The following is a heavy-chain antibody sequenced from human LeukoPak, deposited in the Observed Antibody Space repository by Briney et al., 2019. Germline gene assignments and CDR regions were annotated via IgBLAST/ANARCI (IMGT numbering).Heavy chain of an antibody. CDR2: ISRDSSNI. D-gene: IGHD7-27*01. V-gene: IGHV3-48*02. CDR1: GFTFTSYS. Sequence: GGSLRLSCATSGFTFTSYSMNWVRRAPGRGLEWVSYISRDSSNIYYADSVMGRFTISRDNAKNSVYLQMNSLRDEDTAVYYCARESYWGSDGKGFDYWGQGTPVTVCS. CDR3: ARESYWGSDGKGFDY. J-gene: IGHJ4*02.